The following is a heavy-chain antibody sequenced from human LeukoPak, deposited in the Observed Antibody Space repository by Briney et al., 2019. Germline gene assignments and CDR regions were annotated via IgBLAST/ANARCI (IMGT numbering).Heavy chain of an antibody. V-gene: IGHV4-59*08. Sequence: PSETLSLTCSVSGGSISGYYWSWIRQPPGKGLEWIGYMYYGGTTNYNPSFKNRVTISVDTSRNHVSLMLYSVTAADTAVYYCARQESSSWYGDWFDPWGQGILVTVSS. CDR2: MYYGGTT. CDR1: GGSISGYY. J-gene: IGHJ5*02. D-gene: IGHD6-13*01. CDR3: ARQESSSWYGDWFDP.